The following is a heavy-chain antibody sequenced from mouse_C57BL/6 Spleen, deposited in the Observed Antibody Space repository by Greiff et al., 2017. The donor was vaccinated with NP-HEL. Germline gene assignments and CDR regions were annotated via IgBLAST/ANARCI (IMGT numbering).Heavy chain of an antibody. J-gene: IGHJ1*03. V-gene: IGHV1-64*01. Sequence: QVQLQQPGAELVKPGASVKLSCKASGYTFTSYWMHWVKQRPGQGLEWIGMIHPNSGSTNYNEKFKSKATLTVDKSSSTAYMQLSSLTSEDSAVYYCARVGWYWYFDVWGTGTTVTVSS. CDR2: IHPNSGST. CDR1: GYTFTSYW. CDR3: ARVGWYWYFDV. D-gene: IGHD3-3*01.